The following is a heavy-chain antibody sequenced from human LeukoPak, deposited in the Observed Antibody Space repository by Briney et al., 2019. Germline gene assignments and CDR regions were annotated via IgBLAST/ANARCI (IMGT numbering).Heavy chain of an antibody. V-gene: IGHV3-7*01. CDR1: GFTFSSYW. CDR3: ARDHSIAAAGSDY. CDR2: IKQDGSEI. J-gene: IGHJ4*02. Sequence: AGGSLRLSCAASGFTFSSYWMSWVRQAPGKGLEWVANIKQDGSEIYYVDSIKGRFTISRDNAKNSLYLQMNSLRAEDTAVYYCARDHSIAAAGSDYWGQGTLVTVSS. D-gene: IGHD6-13*01.